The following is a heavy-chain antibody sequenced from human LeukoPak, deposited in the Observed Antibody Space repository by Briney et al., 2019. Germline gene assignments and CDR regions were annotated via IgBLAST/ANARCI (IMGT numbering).Heavy chain of an antibody. V-gene: IGHV4-38-2*02. CDR3: ARGTYYYDSSGYWIDAFDI. CDR1: GYSISSGYY. J-gene: IGHJ3*02. D-gene: IGHD3-22*01. CDR2: IYHSGST. Sequence: SETLSLTCTVSGYSISSGYYWGWIRQPPGKGLEWIGSIYHSGSTYYNPSLKSRVTISVDTSKNQFSLKLSSVTAADTAVYYCARGTYYYDSSGYWIDAFDIWGQGTMVTVSS.